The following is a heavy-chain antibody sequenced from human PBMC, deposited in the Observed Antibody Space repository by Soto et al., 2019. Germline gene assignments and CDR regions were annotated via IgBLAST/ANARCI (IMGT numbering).Heavy chain of an antibody. CDR2: IYYSGST. D-gene: IGHD3-10*01. Sequence: SETLSLTCTVSGGSISSSSYYWGWIRQPPGKGLEWIGSIYYSGSTYYNPSLKSRVTISVDTSKNQFSLKLSSVTAADTAVYYCARQVWAPMMVRGAFIDYWGQGTLVTVSS. V-gene: IGHV4-39*01. J-gene: IGHJ4*02. CDR1: GGSISSSSYY. CDR3: ARQVWAPMMVRGAFIDY.